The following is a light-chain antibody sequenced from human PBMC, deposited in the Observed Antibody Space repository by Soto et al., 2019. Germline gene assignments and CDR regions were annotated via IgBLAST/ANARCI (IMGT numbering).Light chain of an antibody. CDR3: LLSYSGDAL. J-gene: IGLJ2*01. CDR1: TGAVTSGHY. Sequence: QAVVTQEPSLTVSPGGTVTLTCGSNTGAVTSGHYPYWFQQRPGQAPRTLIYDTSNKHSWTPARFSGSLVGGKAALTLSGAQPEDEAEYYCLLSYSGDALFGGGTKLTVL. V-gene: IGLV7-46*01. CDR2: DTS.